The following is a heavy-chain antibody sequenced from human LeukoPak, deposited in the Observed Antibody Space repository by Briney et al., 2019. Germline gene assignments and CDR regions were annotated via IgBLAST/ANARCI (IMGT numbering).Heavy chain of an antibody. CDR3: ARDRAWNYFDY. CDR1: GFTFSTYW. V-gene: IGHV3-30*03. Sequence: GGSLRLSCSASGFTFSTYWMSWVRQAPGKGLEWVAIISNDGSRKYYAHSVEGRFTISRDNSKNTLYLQMDSLRAEDTAVYYCARDRAWNYFDYWGQGTLVTVSS. J-gene: IGHJ4*02. CDR2: ISNDGSRK. D-gene: IGHD3-3*01.